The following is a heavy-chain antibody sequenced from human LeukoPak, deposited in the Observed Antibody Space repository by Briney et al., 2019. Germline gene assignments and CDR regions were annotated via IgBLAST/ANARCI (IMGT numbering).Heavy chain of an antibody. D-gene: IGHD3-22*01. CDR2: IIPIFGTA. CDR3: ASPRVYYDSSGYYYVPFDY. J-gene: IGHJ4*02. V-gene: IGHV1-69*05. Sequence: SVKVPCKASGGTFSSYAISWVRQAPGQGLEWMGGIIPIFGTANYAQKFQGRVTITTDESTSTAYMELSSLRSEDTAVYYCASPRVYYDSSGYYYVPFDYWGQGTLVTVSS. CDR1: GGTFSSYA.